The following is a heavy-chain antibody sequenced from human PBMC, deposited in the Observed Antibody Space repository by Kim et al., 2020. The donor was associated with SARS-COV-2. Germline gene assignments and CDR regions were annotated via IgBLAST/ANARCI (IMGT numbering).Heavy chain of an antibody. D-gene: IGHD3-10*01. CDR3: ARGPGGSGSYSSAFRAPRGMDV. V-gene: IGHV4-34*01. Sequence: SETLSLTCAVYGGSFSGYYWSWIHQPPGKGLEWIGEINHSGSTNYNPSLKSRVTISVDTSKNQFSLKLSSVTAADTAGYYCARGPGGSGSYSSAFRAPRGMDVWGKGATVTV. CDR1: GGSFSGYY. CDR2: INHSGST. J-gene: IGHJ6*01.